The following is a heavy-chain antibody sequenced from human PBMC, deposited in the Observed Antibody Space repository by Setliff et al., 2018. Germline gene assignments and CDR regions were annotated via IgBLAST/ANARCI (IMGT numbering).Heavy chain of an antibody. D-gene: IGHD2-21*02. CDR1: GFTFRGFA. Sequence: GESLKISCAASGFTFRGFAMHGVRQAPGKGLEWVAFIRHDESDIYYTNSVKGRFTVSRDNSKNTLYLQMNILRPEDTALYYCVRDSSADYYDNDYFKYWGQGALVTVSS. CDR2: IRHDESDI. CDR3: VRDSSADYYDNDYFKY. V-gene: IGHV3-30*02. J-gene: IGHJ1*01.